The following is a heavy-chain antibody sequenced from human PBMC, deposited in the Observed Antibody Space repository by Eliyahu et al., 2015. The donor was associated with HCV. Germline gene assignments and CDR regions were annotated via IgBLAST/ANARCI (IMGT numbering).Heavy chain of an antibody. J-gene: IGHJ6*02. CDR3: TRRITIFGVVTPTVGMDV. Sequence: EVQLVESGGGLVQPGGSLKLSCAASGFTFXGSAXHXVRQASGKGLEWVGRIRSKANSYATAYAASVKGRFTISRDDSKNTAYLQMNSLKTEDTAVYYCTRRITIFGVVTPTVGMDVWGQGTTVTVSS. CDR2: IRSKANSYAT. V-gene: IGHV3-73*01. D-gene: IGHD3-3*01. CDR1: GFTFXGSA.